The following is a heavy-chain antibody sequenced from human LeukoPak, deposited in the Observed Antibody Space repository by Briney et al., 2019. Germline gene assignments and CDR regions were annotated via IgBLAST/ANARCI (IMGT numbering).Heavy chain of an antibody. D-gene: IGHD6-19*01. V-gene: IGHV4-61*01. J-gene: IGHJ4*02. CDR1: GGSLSSGIDY. Sequence: PSETLSLTCTVSGGSLSSGIDYWSWIPQPPGKGLEGIGYIFYSGTTNYNPPLKSRVTISLDTSKNQFSLKLSSLSAADTAVYYCARTTSGWYYFDYWGQGTLVTVSS. CDR2: IFYSGTT. CDR3: ARTTSGWYYFDY.